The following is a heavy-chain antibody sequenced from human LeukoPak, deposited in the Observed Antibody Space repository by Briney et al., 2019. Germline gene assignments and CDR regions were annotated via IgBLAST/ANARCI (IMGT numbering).Heavy chain of an antibody. CDR1: GGTFSSYA. D-gene: IGHD3-22*01. V-gene: IGHV1-69*05. CDR2: IIPIFGTA. J-gene: IGHJ1*01. Sequence: ASVKVSCKASGGTFSSYAISWVRQAPGQGLEWMGGIIPIFGTANYAQKFQGRVTITTDESTSTAYIELSSLRSEDTAVYYCAVNYYDSSGYGEYFQHWGQGTLVTVSS. CDR3: AVNYYDSSGYGEYFQH.